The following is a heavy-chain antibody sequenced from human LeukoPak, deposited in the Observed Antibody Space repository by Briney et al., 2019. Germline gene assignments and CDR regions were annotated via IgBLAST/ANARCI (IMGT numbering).Heavy chain of an antibody. CDR3: ASYPKYYGSEGWVAFDI. Sequence: SETLSLTCTVSGGSLSSTRYYWGWIRQPPGKGLEWIGSINYSGNTYYNPSLKSRVTISVDTSKNQFSLNLSSVTAADTAVYYCASYPKYYGSEGWVAFDIWGQGTMVTVSS. V-gene: IGHV4-39*07. CDR2: INYSGNT. J-gene: IGHJ3*02. D-gene: IGHD3-10*01. CDR1: GGSLSSTRYY.